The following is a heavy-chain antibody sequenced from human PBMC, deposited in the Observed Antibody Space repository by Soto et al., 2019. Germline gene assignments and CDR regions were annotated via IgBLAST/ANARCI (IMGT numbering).Heavy chain of an antibody. CDR2: INAGNGNT. J-gene: IGHJ6*02. CDR3: ARGVGYCISTSCYVDYYYYGMDV. Sequence: ASVKVSCKASGYTFTSYAMHWVRQAPGQRLERMGWINAGNGNTNYAQKLQGRVTMTTDTSTSTAYMELRSLRSDDTAVYYCARGVGYCISTSCYVDYYYYGMDVWGQGTTVTVSS. V-gene: IGHV1-3*01. CDR1: GYTFTSYA. D-gene: IGHD2-2*01.